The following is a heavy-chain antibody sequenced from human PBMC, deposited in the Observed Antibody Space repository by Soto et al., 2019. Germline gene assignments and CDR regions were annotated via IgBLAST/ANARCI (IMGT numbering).Heavy chain of an antibody. Sequence: QVQLVQSGAEVKKPGSSVKVSCKASGGTFSSYTISWVRQAPGQGLEWMGRIIPILGIANYAQKFQGRVTITADKSTSTAYMELSSLRSEDTAVDDCARGSSAGIQMYNWFDPWGQGTLVTVSS. V-gene: IGHV1-69*02. D-gene: IGHD5-18*01. J-gene: IGHJ5*02. CDR3: ARGSSAGIQMYNWFDP. CDR1: GGTFSSYT. CDR2: IIPILGIA.